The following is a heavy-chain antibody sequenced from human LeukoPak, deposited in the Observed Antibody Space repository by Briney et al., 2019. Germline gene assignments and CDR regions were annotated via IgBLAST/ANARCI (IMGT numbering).Heavy chain of an antibody. CDR2: IRRTVHGATT. D-gene: IGHD3-3*01. Sequence: PGGSLRLSCRASGFLFGDYVMSWFRQAPGKGLEWVGFIRRTVHGATTEYPASVNGRFIISRDDSNSIAYLQMNSLKTEDTGVYYCAHSFWFYWGQGILVSVSS. V-gene: IGHV3-49*03. J-gene: IGHJ4*02. CDR3: AHSFWFY. CDR1: GFLFGDYV.